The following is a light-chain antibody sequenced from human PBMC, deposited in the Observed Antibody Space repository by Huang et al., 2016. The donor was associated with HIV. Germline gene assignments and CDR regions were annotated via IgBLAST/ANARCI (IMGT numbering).Light chain of an antibody. V-gene: IGKV1-39*01. CDR2: SAS. Sequence: DILLTQSPTSLSASVGDRVTITCRASQKINTYLNWYQQKPGEAPNLLIHSASTLQTGVPSRFSGGRSGTDFTLTVNSLQPEDYATYYCQQGYSALITFGQGTRL. CDR3: QQGYSALIT. J-gene: IGKJ5*01. CDR1: QKINTY.